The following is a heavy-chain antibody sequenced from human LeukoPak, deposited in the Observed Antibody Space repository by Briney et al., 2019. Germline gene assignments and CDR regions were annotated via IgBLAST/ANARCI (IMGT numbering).Heavy chain of an antibody. CDR2: ISSSSSYI. J-gene: IGHJ4*02. CDR3: ARSITMIVESFYYFDY. D-gene: IGHD3-22*01. Sequence: GGSLRLSCAASGFTVSSNYMNWVRQAPGKGLEWVSSISSSSSYIYYADSVKGRFTISRDNAKNSLYLQMNSLRAEDTAVYYCARSITMIVESFYYFDYWGQGTLVTVSS. V-gene: IGHV3-21*01. CDR1: GFTVSSNY.